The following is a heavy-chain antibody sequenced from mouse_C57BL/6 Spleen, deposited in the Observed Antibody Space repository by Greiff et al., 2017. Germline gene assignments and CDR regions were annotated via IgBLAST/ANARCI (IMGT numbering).Heavy chain of an antibody. Sequence: EVQLQQSGPELVKPGASVKISCKASGYSFTGYYMNWVKQSPEKSLEWIGEINPSTGGTTYNQKFKAKATLTVDKSSSTAYMQLKSLTSEDSAVYYCARYRITTVVENYFDYWGQGTTLTVSS. CDR2: INPSTGGT. D-gene: IGHD1-1*01. J-gene: IGHJ2*01. CDR1: GYSFTGYY. CDR3: ARYRITTVVENYFDY. V-gene: IGHV1-42*01.